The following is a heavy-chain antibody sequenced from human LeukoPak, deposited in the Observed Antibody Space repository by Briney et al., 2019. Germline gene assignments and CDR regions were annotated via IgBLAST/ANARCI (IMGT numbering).Heavy chain of an antibody. J-gene: IGHJ4*02. D-gene: IGHD3-22*01. CDR2: ISGSGGST. CDR1: GFTFSSYA. V-gene: IGHV3-23*01. Sequence: QAGGSLRLSCAVSGFTFSSYAMSWVRQAPRKGLEWVSAISGSGGSTYYADSVKGRFTISRDNSKNTLYLQMNSLRVEDTAVYYCAKDYDSRGDYFDYWGQGTLVTVSS. CDR3: AKDYDSRGDYFDY.